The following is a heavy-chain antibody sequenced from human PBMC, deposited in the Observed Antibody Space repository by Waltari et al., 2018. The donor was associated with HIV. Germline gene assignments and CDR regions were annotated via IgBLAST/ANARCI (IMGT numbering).Heavy chain of an antibody. CDR3: ARHANYGDYVIDY. CDR1: GDSTSVSIYY. CDR2: MFVGGTT. D-gene: IGHD4-17*01. Sequence: QLQLRESGPGLVKPSETLSLTCSVSGDSTSVSIYYWCWFRLSPGKGLEWIGAMFVGGTTYLNPSLQSRVTMSVDTSKNQFSLSLRSAIGTDTAVYFCARHANYGDYVIDYWGRGLMVVASS. V-gene: IGHV4-39*01. J-gene: IGHJ4*02.